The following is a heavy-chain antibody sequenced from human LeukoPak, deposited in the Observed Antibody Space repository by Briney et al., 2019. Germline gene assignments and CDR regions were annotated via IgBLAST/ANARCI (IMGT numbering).Heavy chain of an antibody. CDR1: GGSFSGYY. CDR2: INHSGST. J-gene: IGHJ2*01. D-gene: IGHD3-10*01. V-gene: IGHV4-34*01. Sequence: SETLSLTCAVYGGSFSGYYWSWIRQPPGKGLEWIGEINHSGSTNYNPSLKSRVTISVDTSKNQFSLRLSSVTAPDTAVYYCATRAPAGWYFDLWGRGTLVTVSS. CDR3: ATRAPAGWYFDL.